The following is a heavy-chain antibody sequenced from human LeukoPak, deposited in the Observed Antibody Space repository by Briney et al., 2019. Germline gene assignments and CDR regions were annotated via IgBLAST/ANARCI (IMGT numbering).Heavy chain of an antibody. Sequence: GGSLRLSCAASGFTFRVYAMTWVRQAPGKGLEWVLGISGSGSSTYSADSVKGRFTISRDNPNNTLYLQMNSLRAEDTALYYCAKAKITLIVVANPNSGALDIWGQGTMVTVSS. D-gene: IGHD3-22*01. CDR2: ISGSGSST. V-gene: IGHV3-23*01. J-gene: IGHJ3*02. CDR3: AKAKITLIVVANPNSGALDI. CDR1: GFTFRVYA.